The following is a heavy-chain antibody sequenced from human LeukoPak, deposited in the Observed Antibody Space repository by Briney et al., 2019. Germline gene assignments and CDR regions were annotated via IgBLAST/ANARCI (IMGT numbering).Heavy chain of an antibody. CDR2: INHSGST. J-gene: IGHJ4*02. Sequence: PSETLSLTCAVYGGSFSGYYWSWIRQPPGKGLEWIGEINHSGSTNYNPSLKSRVTISVDTSKNQFSLKLSSETAADTAVYYCASWGSGYQLQAYYFDYWGQGTLVTVSS. V-gene: IGHV4-34*01. CDR3: ASWGSGYQLQAYYFDY. CDR1: GGSFSGYY. D-gene: IGHD3-16*01.